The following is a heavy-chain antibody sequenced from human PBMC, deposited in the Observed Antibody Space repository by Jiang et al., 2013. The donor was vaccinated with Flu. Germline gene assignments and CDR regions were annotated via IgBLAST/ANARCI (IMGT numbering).Heavy chain of an antibody. CDR2: IYYSGST. CDR1: GGSISSYY. V-gene: IGHV4-59*08. CDR3: ARQHLSTYPVDHAFDI. J-gene: IGHJ3*02. D-gene: IGHD2/OR15-2a*01. Sequence: LLKPSETLSLTCTVSGGSISSYYWSWIRQPPGKGLEWIGYIYYSGSTNYNPSLKSRVTISVDTSKNQFSLKLSSVTAADTAVYYCARQHLSTYPVDHAFDIWGQGTMVTVSS.